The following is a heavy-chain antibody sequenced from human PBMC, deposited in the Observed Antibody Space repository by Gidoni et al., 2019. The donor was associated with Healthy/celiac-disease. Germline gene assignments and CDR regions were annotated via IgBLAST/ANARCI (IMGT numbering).Heavy chain of an antibody. D-gene: IGHD6-19*01. CDR3: TTDTVGGWYFY. V-gene: IGHV3-15*07. CDR1: GLTFSNAW. J-gene: IGHJ4*02. CDR2: IKSKTDGWTT. Sequence: EVQLVESGGGLVKHGGSPRLSWEASGLTFSNAWMNWVRQAPGKGLEWVCRIKSKTDGWTTDYAAPVKGRFTISRDDSNNTLYLQMNSLKTEDTAVYYCTTDTVGGWYFYWGQGTLVTFSS.